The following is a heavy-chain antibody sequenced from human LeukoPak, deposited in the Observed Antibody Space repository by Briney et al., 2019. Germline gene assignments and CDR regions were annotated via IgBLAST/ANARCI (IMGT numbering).Heavy chain of an antibody. CDR3: ARDGYSSGWNWFDP. D-gene: IGHD6-19*01. Sequence: GGSLRLSCAASGFTFSSYGMHWVRQAPGKGLEWVAVIWYDGSSKYYADSVKGRFTIPRDNSKNALYLQMNSLRAEDTAMYYCARDGYSSGWNWFDPWGQGTLVTVSS. V-gene: IGHV3-33*01. CDR1: GFTFSSYG. CDR2: IWYDGSSK. J-gene: IGHJ5*02.